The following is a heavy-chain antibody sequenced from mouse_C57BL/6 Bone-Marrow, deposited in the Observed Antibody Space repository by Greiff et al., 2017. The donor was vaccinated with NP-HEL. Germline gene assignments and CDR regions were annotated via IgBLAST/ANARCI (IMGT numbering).Heavy chain of an antibody. CDR2: IYPRSGNT. CDR3: ARGWLLLDY. J-gene: IGHJ2*01. D-gene: IGHD2-3*01. Sequence: QVHVKQSGAELARPGASVKLSCKASGYTFTSYGISWVKQRPGQGLEWIGEIYPRSGNTYYNEKFKGKATLTADKSSSTAYMELRSLTSEDSAVYFCARGWLLLDYWGQGTTLTVSS. V-gene: IGHV1-81*01. CDR1: GYTFTSYG.